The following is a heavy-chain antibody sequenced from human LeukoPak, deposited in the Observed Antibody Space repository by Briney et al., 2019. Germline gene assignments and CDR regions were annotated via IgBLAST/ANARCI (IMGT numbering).Heavy chain of an antibody. V-gene: IGHV1-18*01. CDR2: ISAYNGNT. D-gene: IGHD3-9*01. Sequence: GASVKVSCKASGYTFTSYGISWVRQAPGQGLEWMGWISAYNGNTNYAQKLQGRVTMTTDTSTSTAYMELRSLRSDDTAVYYCARGSVDYCYYYGMDVWGQGTTVTVSS. CDR1: GYTFTSYG. CDR3: ARGSVDYCYYYGMDV. J-gene: IGHJ6*02.